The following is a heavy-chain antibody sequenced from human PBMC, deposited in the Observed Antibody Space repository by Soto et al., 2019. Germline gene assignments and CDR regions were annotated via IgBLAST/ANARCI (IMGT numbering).Heavy chain of an antibody. J-gene: IGHJ5*01. CDR2: INPNSGDT. Sequence: QVQLVQSGAEVKKPGASVKVSCKASGYIFTGYYINWVRQAPGQGLEWMGWINPNSGDTSYLQKFQGRVSMTTDTSINTAYMELSRVRSDDTAVYYCAIPYCSSNSCHNWFDSWGQGTLVTVSS. D-gene: IGHD2-2*01. CDR1: GYIFTGYY. CDR3: AIPYCSSNSCHNWFDS. V-gene: IGHV1-2*02.